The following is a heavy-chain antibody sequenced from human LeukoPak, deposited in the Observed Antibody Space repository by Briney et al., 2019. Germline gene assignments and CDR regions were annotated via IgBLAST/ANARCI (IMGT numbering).Heavy chain of an antibody. D-gene: IGHD4-17*01. Sequence: PSETLSLTCTVSGGSISSFYWSWIRQPPGKGLEWMGYIYDSGSTNYNPSLKSRVTISVDTSKKQFSLKLSSVTAADTAVYYCARVYGDYVDYWGQGTLVTVSS. V-gene: IGHV4-59*01. J-gene: IGHJ4*02. CDR2: IYDSGST. CDR1: GGSISSFY. CDR3: ARVYGDYVDY.